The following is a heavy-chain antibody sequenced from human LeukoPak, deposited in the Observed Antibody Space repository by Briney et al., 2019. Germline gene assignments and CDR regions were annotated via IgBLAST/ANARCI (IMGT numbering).Heavy chain of an antibody. CDR1: GYTFTSYG. J-gene: IGHJ4*02. D-gene: IGHD1-7*01. CDR2: ISAYDGNT. Sequence: GASVKVSCKASGYTFTSYGISWVRQAPGQGLEWMGWISAYDGNTNYAQKLQGRVTMTTDTSTSTAYMELRSLRSDDTAVYYCATLDWNYLFDYWGQGTLVTVSS. V-gene: IGHV1-18*01. CDR3: ATLDWNYLFDY.